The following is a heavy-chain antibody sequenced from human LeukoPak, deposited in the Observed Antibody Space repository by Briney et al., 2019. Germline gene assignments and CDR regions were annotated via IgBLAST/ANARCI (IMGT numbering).Heavy chain of an antibody. CDR1: GFTFSDYY. Sequence: GGSLRLSCAASGFTFSDYYMSWIRQAPGKGLEWVPYMSSSGSTIYYADSVKGRFTISRDNAKNSLYLQMNSLRAEDTAVYYCARDLGDSYGPPPPFQHWGQGTPVTVSS. J-gene: IGHJ1*01. CDR2: MSSSGSTI. D-gene: IGHD5-18*01. CDR3: ARDLGDSYGPPPPFQH. V-gene: IGHV3-11*01.